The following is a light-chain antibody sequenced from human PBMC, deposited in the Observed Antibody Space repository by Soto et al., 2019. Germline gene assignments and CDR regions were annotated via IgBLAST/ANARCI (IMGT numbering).Light chain of an antibody. Sequence: EIVLTQSPGTLSVSPGERATLSCRASQTVISSYLAWYQQKPGQAPRLLIYGASSRATGIPDRFSASGSGTDFTLTISRLEPEDFAVYYCQRHGSSGTFGGGTKVDIK. CDR1: QTVISSY. J-gene: IGKJ4*01. CDR3: QRHGSSGT. CDR2: GAS. V-gene: IGKV3-20*01.